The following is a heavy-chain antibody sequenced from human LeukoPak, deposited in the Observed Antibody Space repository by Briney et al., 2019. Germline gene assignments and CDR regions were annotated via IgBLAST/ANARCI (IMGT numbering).Heavy chain of an antibody. V-gene: IGHV3-11*05. CDR2: ISGRSIYT. Sequence: TGGSLRLSCAASGFTFSDYYMSWIRQAPGKGLECVSYISGRSIYTNYADSVKGRFTISRDNAKNSLCLQMNSLRAEDTAVYYCARGMATTESFDIWGQGTMVTVSS. J-gene: IGHJ3*02. CDR1: GFTFSDYY. D-gene: IGHD1-7*01. CDR3: ARGMATTESFDI.